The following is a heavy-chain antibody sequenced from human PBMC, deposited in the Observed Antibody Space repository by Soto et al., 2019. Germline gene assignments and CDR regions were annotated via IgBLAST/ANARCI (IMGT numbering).Heavy chain of an antibody. Sequence: PGGSLRPSCTASGPSFRIYNLNWVRQAPGKGQEWVSSITDRSTYIYYADSVKGRFTISRDNAKNSLYLQMNSLTFEETAVYYWSRDLGPSSYGSVLGYWGQGTLVTVSS. J-gene: IGHJ4*02. CDR3: SRDLGPSSYGSVLGY. V-gene: IGHV3-21*01. D-gene: IGHD3-10*01. CDR2: ITDRSTYI. CDR1: GPSFRIYN.